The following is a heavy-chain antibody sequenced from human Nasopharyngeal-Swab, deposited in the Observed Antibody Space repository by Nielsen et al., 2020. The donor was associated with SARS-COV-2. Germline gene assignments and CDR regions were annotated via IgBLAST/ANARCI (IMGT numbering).Heavy chain of an antibody. D-gene: IGHD1-26*01. CDR1: GFTFTSSA. Sequence: SVKVSCQASGFTFTSSAVQWVRQARGQRLEWIGWIVVVSGNTNYPQKFQERVTITRDMSTGTAYMELGSLRSEDTAVYYCSAPSCRGSYCHDAFDIWGQGTMVTVSS. CDR2: IVVVSGNT. CDR3: SAPSCRGSYCHDAFDI. V-gene: IGHV1-58*01. J-gene: IGHJ3*02.